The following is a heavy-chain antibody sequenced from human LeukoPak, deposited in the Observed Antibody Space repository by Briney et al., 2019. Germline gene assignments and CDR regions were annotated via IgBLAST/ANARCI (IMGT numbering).Heavy chain of an antibody. V-gene: IGHV4-31*03. Sequence: PSQTLSLTRTVSGGSISSGGYYWSWIRQHPGKGLEWIGYIYYSGSTYYNPSLKSRVTISVDTSKNQFSLKLSSVTAADTAVYYCARDSLYYDSSGGYFDYWGQGTLVTVSS. J-gene: IGHJ4*02. CDR2: IYYSGST. CDR1: GGSISSGGYY. CDR3: ARDSLYYDSSGGYFDY. D-gene: IGHD3-22*01.